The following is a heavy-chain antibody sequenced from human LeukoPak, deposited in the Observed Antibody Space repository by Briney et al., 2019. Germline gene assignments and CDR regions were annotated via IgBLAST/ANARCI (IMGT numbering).Heavy chain of an antibody. Sequence: SVKVSCKASGGTFSSYTISWVRQAPGQGLEWMGRIIPILGIANYAQKFQGRVTITADKSTSTAYMELSSLRSEDTAVYYCARDRDGDYVYYYYGMDVWGQGTTVTVSS. CDR3: ARDRDGDYVYYYYGMDV. V-gene: IGHV1-69*04. CDR2: IIPILGIA. J-gene: IGHJ6*02. CDR1: GGTFSSYT. D-gene: IGHD4-17*01.